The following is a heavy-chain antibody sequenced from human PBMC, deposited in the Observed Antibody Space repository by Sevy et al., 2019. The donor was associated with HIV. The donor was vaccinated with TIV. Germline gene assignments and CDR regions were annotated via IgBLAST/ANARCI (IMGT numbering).Heavy chain of an antibody. CDR1: GFTFGDYA. D-gene: IGHD5-18*01. V-gene: IGHV3-43D*04. CDR3: ARDMGGERGYNYGPIDY. CDR2: ITWNSGTT. Sequence: GGSLRLSCAASGFTFGDYALHWVRQPPGRGLEWLSLITWNSGTTYYADSVKGRFTISRDNSKKSLYLQMHSLRADDTAFYYCARDMGGERGYNYGPIDYWGQGTLVTVSS. J-gene: IGHJ4*02.